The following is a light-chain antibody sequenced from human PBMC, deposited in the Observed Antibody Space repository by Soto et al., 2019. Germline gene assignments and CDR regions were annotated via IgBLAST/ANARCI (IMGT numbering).Light chain of an antibody. CDR1: QSVSSN. CDR3: QHYYNWPIT. Sequence: EIVMTQSPATLSVSPGERATLSCRASQSVSSNFAWYQQKPGQAPRLLIYGASTRATGIPARFSGGGSGTEFHHTISSQQSEDFAVYYCQHYYNWPITFGQGTRLEIK. V-gene: IGKV3-15*01. CDR2: GAS. J-gene: IGKJ5*01.